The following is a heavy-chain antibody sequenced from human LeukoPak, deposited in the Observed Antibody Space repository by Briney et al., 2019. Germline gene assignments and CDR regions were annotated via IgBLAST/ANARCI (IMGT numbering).Heavy chain of an antibody. CDR1: GFTFSSYE. J-gene: IGHJ4*02. Sequence: GGSLRLSCAASGFTFSSYEMNWVRQAPGKGLEWVSYISSSGSTIYYADSVKGRFTISRDNAKNSLYLQMNSLRAEDTAVCYCARQVVPAAMNYWGQGTLVTVSS. V-gene: IGHV3-48*03. CDR3: ARQVVPAAMNY. D-gene: IGHD2-2*01. CDR2: ISSSGSTI.